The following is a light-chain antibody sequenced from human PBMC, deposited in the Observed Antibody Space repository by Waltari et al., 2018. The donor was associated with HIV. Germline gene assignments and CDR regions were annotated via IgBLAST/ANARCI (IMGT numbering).Light chain of an antibody. CDR1: SSDVGGYNY. V-gene: IGLV2-14*01. Sequence: QSALTQPASVSGSPGHSITISCTGTSSDVGGYNYVSWYQQHPGKAPKLMIYEVSKRPSGVSNRFSGAKSGTTASLTIPGLQAEVKADYYCSSYTRSSTLVVFGGGTKLTVL. CDR3: SSYTRSSTLVV. J-gene: IGLJ2*01. CDR2: EVS.